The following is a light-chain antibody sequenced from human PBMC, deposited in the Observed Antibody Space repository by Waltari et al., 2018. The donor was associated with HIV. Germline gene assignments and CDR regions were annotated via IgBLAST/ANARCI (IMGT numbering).Light chain of an antibody. J-gene: IGLJ1*01. CDR3: HSRDTDGDHYV. Sequence: SSELTQDPVVSVALGQTIKIRCQGDNLRSFFANWYQHRPGQAPVLVVYGGNRRPSVIPDRFSASNSGNTSSLIISNSQAVDEADYFCHSRDTDGDHYVFGGGTRVIV. CDR2: GGN. CDR1: NLRSFF. V-gene: IGLV3-19*01.